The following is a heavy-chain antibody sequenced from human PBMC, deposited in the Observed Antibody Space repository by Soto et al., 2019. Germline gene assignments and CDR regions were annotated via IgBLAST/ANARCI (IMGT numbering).Heavy chain of an antibody. Sequence: QVQLVQSGAEVKKPGSSVKVSCKASGGTFSSYTISWVRQAPGQGLEWMGRIIPILGIANYAQKFQGRVTITADKSTSTAYMELSSLRSEDTAVYYCARSPGWDSSNWFDPWGQGTLVTVSS. J-gene: IGHJ5*02. CDR3: ARSPGWDSSNWFDP. D-gene: IGHD6-6*01. CDR2: IIPILGIA. V-gene: IGHV1-69*02. CDR1: GGTFSSYT.